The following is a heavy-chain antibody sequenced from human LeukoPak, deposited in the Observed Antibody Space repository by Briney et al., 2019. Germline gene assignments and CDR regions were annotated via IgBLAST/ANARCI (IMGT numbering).Heavy chain of an antibody. CDR3: AKDFARAYIYGYGGGDYFDY. V-gene: IGHV3-30*18. D-gene: IGHD5-18*01. CDR1: GFTFSSYG. CDR2: ISYDGSNK. Sequence: PGGSLRLSCAASGFTFSSYGMHWVRQAPGKGLEWVAVISYDGSNKYYADSVKGRFTISRDNSKNTLYLQMNSLRAEDTAVYYCAKDFARAYIYGYGGGDYFDYWGQGTLVTVSS. J-gene: IGHJ4*02.